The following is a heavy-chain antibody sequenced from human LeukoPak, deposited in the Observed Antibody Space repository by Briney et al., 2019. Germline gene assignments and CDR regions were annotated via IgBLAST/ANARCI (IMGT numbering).Heavy chain of an antibody. V-gene: IGHV3-23*01. Sequence: GGSLRLSCAASGFSFSSFAMTWVRQAPGKGLEWVSSITGGHYATYNTDSVKGRFTISRDNAKNTLYLQMNSLRADATAIYYCTEDPNGDYIGAFDPWGQGTLVTVSS. CDR2: ITGGHYAT. CDR3: TEDPNGDYIGAFDP. J-gene: IGHJ5*02. D-gene: IGHD4-17*01. CDR1: GFSFSSFA.